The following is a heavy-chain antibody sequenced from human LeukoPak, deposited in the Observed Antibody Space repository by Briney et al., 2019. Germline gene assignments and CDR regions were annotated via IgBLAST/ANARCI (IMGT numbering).Heavy chain of an antibody. CDR1: GFTFDDYA. CDR3: ASHAVGGTLFDY. V-gene: IGHV3-9*01. J-gene: IGHJ4*02. Sequence: GGSLRLSCAASGFTFDDYAMHWVRQAPGKGLEWVSGISWNSGSIGYADSVKGRFTISRDNAKNSLYLQMNSLRAEDTAVYYCASHAVGGTLFDYWGQGTLVTVSS. CDR2: ISWNSGSI. D-gene: IGHD1-26*01.